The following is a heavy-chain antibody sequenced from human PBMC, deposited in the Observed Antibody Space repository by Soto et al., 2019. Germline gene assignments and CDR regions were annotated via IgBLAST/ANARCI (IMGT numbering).Heavy chain of an antibody. D-gene: IGHD3-22*01. CDR2: ISAYNGNT. CDR3: ARVNYYDSSGYYYAPLYYYGMDV. Sequence: ASVKVSCKASGYTFTSYGISWVRQAPGQGLEWMGWISAYNGNTNYAQKLQGRVTMTTDTSTSTAYMELRSLRSDDTAVYYCARVNYYDSSGYYYAPLYYYGMDVWGQGTTVTVSS. J-gene: IGHJ6*02. V-gene: IGHV1-18*01. CDR1: GYTFTSYG.